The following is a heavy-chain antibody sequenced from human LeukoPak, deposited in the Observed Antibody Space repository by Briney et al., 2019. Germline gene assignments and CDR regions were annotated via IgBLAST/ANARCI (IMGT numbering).Heavy chain of an antibody. V-gene: IGHV3-23*01. CDR2: ISGSGGST. CDR3: AKDPSYDSSGTHDAFDI. CDR1: GFTFSSYA. D-gene: IGHD3-22*01. Sequence: GGSLRLSCAASGFTFSSYAMSWVRQAPGKGLEWVSAISGSGGSTYYADSVKGRFTISRDNSKNTLYLQMNSLRAEDTAVYYCAKDPSYDSSGTHDAFDIWGQGTMVIVSS. J-gene: IGHJ3*02.